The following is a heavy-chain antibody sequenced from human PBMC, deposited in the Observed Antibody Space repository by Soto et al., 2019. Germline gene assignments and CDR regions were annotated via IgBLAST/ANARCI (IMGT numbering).Heavy chain of an antibody. Sequence: QVQLQQWGAGLLKPSETLSLTCAVYGGSFSGYYWSWIRQPPGKGLEWIGEINHSGSNNYNPSLKSRVTISVDTSKNQFSLKLSSVTAADTAVYYCARGRRWLQSSGRRAFDIWGQGTMVTVSS. V-gene: IGHV4-34*01. CDR3: ARGRRWLQSSGRRAFDI. J-gene: IGHJ3*02. D-gene: IGHD3-10*01. CDR2: INHSGSN. CDR1: GGSFSGYY.